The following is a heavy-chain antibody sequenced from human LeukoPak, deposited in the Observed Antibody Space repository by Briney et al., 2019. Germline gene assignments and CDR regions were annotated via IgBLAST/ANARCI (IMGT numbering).Heavy chain of an antibody. D-gene: IGHD4-17*01. CDR3: ARTGSTVTMLYPFDH. J-gene: IGHJ4*02. Sequence: SETLSLTCTVSGGXISSGGYYWSWIRQHPGKGLEWIGYIYYSGSTYYNPSLKSRVTISVDTSKNQFSLKLSSVTAADTAVYYCARTGSTVTMLYPFDHWGQGTLVTVSS. V-gene: IGHV4-31*03. CDR1: GGXISSGGYY. CDR2: IYYSGST.